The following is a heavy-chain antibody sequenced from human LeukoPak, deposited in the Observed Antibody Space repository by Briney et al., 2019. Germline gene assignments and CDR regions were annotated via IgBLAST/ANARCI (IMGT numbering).Heavy chain of an antibody. J-gene: IGHJ4*02. Sequence: GGSLRLSCAASGFTSGIYAVSWVRQAPGKGLEWVANIKQDGSEKYYVDSVKGRFTISRDNVKNSLYLQMNSLRAEDTAVYYCASDKIVGATKFDYWGQGILVTVSS. D-gene: IGHD1-26*01. V-gene: IGHV3-7*01. CDR1: GFTSGIYA. CDR2: IKQDGSEK. CDR3: ASDKIVGATKFDY.